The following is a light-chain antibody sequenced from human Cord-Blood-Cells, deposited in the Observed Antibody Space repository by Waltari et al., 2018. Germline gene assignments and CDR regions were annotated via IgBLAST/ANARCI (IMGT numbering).Light chain of an antibody. J-gene: IGKJ1*01. CDR3: QQYNSYSRT. CDR1: QSISSW. Sequence: DIQMTQSPPTLSASVGDRVTITCRASQSISSWLAWYQQKPVKATKLLSYKASSLESGVPSRFSGSGSGTEFTLTISSLQPDDFATYYCQQYNSYSRTFGQGTKVEIK. CDR2: KAS. V-gene: IGKV1-5*03.